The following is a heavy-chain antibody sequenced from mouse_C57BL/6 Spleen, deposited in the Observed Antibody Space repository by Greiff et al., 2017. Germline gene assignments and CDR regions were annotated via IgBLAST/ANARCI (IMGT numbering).Heavy chain of an antibody. CDR2: IRLRSDNYAT. V-gene: IGHV6-3*01. D-gene: IGHD1-1*01. CDR1: GFTFSNYW. CDR3: ADENYYGFAY. Sequence: EVQLVESGGGLVQPGGSMKLSCVASGFTFSNYWMNWVRQSPEKGLEWVAQIRLRSDNYATHYAESVKGRFTISRDESKSSVYLQMNNLRAEDTGIYYCADENYYGFAYWGQGTLVTVSA. J-gene: IGHJ3*01.